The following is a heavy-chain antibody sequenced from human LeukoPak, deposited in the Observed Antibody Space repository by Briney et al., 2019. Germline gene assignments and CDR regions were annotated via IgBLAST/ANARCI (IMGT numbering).Heavy chain of an antibody. Sequence: SETLSLTCTVSGGSISSSSYYWGWIRQPPGKGLEWIGSIYYSGSTYYNPSLKSRVTISVDTSKNQFSLKLSSVTAADTAVYYCARQALGRFLEWFDYWGQGTLVTVSS. CDR1: GGSISSSSYY. V-gene: IGHV4-39*01. CDR3: ARQALGRFLEWFDY. D-gene: IGHD3-3*01. J-gene: IGHJ5*01. CDR2: IYYSGST.